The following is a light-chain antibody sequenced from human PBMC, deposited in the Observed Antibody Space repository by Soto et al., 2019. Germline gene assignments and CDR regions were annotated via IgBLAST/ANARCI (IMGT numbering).Light chain of an antibody. CDR3: QQANSFPWT. CDR1: QSISSW. Sequence: IQMTQSPSTLCASVGDRVTITCRASQSISSWLAWYQQKPGKAPKLLIYDASSLESGVPSRFSGSGSGTEFTLTISSLQPDDFATYYCQQANSFPWTFGQGTKVDIK. V-gene: IGKV1-5*01. J-gene: IGKJ1*01. CDR2: DAS.